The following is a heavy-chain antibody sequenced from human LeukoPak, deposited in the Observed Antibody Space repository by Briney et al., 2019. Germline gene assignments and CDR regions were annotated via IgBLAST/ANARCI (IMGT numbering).Heavy chain of an antibody. CDR3: AHTIKRVSFGS. CDR1: GFSLSTSGVG. J-gene: IGHJ4*02. Sequence: SGPTLVNPTQTLTLTCTFSGFSLSTSGVGAGWIRQPPGKALEWLALIYWNDDKHHSPSLKSRLTIAKDTSKNQVVLTMANMDPVDTATYYCAHTIKRVSFGSWGQGTLVTVSS. CDR2: IYWNDDK. D-gene: IGHD5-12*01. V-gene: IGHV2-5*01.